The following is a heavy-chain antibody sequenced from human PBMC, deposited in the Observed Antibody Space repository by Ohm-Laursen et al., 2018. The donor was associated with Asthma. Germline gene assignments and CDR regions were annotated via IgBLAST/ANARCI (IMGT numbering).Heavy chain of an antibody. Sequence: ASVKVSCKASGYTFTSYGISWARQAPGQGLEWMGWISAYNGNTNYAQKLQGRVTMTTDTSTSTAYMELRSLRSDDTAVYYCARRYYYDSSGYHYYYGMDVWGQGTTVTVSS. CDR2: ISAYNGNT. J-gene: IGHJ6*02. V-gene: IGHV1-18*01. CDR1: GYTFTSYG. D-gene: IGHD3-22*01. CDR3: ARRYYYDSSGYHYYYGMDV.